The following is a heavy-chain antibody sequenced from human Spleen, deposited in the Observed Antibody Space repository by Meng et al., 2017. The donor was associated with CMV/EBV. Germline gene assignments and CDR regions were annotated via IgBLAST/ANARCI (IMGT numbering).Heavy chain of an antibody. J-gene: IGHJ4*02. Sequence: SETLSLTCTVSGGSISSSSYYWGWIRQPPGKGLEWIGSIYYSGSTYYNPSLKSRVTISVDTSKNQFSLKLSSVTAADTAVYYCARGPTPGYFDYWGQGTLVTVSS. CDR1: GGSISSSSYY. V-gene: IGHV4-39*07. CDR2: IYYSGST. D-gene: IGHD4-17*01. CDR3: ARGPTPGYFDY.